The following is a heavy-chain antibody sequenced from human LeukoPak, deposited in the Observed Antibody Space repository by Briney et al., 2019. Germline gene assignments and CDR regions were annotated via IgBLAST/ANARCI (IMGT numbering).Heavy chain of an antibody. CDR3: ARLRRKYYYYDSSGEVFDY. V-gene: IGHV4-59*08. D-gene: IGHD3-22*01. CDR1: GGSFSSYY. J-gene: IGHJ4*02. CDR2: IYYSGST. Sequence: SETLSLTCTVSGGSFSSYYWSLIRQPPGKGLEWIGYIYYSGSTNYNPSLKSRVTISVDTSKNQFSLKLSSVTAADTAVYYCARLRRKYYYYDSSGEVFDYWGQGTLVTVSS.